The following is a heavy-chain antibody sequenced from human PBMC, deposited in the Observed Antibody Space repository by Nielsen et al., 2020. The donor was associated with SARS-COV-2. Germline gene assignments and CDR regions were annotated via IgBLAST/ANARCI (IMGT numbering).Heavy chain of an antibody. V-gene: IGHV3-33*08. CDR1: GFTFSSYD. D-gene: IGHD4-17*01. CDR2: IWYDGSNK. CDR3: ARFYSYSTVSEEFDY. Sequence: GGSLRLSCAASGFTFSSYDMHWVRQAPGKGLEWVAVIWYDGSNKYYADSVKGRFTISRDNSKNTLYLQMNSLRAEDTAVYYCARFYSYSTVSEEFDYWGQGTLVTVSS. J-gene: IGHJ4*02.